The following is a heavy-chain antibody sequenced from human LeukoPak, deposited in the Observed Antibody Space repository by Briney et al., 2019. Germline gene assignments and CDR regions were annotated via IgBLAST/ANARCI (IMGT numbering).Heavy chain of an antibody. CDR3: AKAKRLGPFDY. J-gene: IGHJ4*02. D-gene: IGHD1-1*01. CDR2: ISWNSGSI. CDR1: GFTFDDYA. V-gene: IGHV3-9*01. Sequence: PGGSLRLSCAASGFTFDDYAMHWVRQAPGKGLEWVSGISWNSGSIGYADSVKGRFTISRDNAKNSLYLQMNSLRAEDTALYYCAKAKRLGPFDYWGQGTLVTVSS.